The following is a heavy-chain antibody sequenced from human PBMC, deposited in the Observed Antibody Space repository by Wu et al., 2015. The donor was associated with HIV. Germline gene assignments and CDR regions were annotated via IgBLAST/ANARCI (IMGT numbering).Heavy chain of an antibody. CDR3: ARGVGYSGYRGPPRRYYFDY. CDR2: MNPNSGNT. CDR1: GYTFTSYD. Sequence: QVQLVQSGAEVKKPGASVKVSCKASGYTFTSYDINWVRQATGQGLEWMGWMNPNSGNTGYAQKFQGRVTMTRNTSISTAYMELSSLRSEDTAVYYCARGVGYSGYRGPPRRYYFDYWGQGTLVHRLL. V-gene: IGHV1-8*01. J-gene: IGHJ4*02. D-gene: IGHD5-12*01.